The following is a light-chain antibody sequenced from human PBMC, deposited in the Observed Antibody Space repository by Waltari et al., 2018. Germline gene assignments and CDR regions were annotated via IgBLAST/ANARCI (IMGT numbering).Light chain of an antibody. CDR3: SAYTISSAIFI. Sequence: QSALTQPTSVSGSLGQSITISCTGTSSNVGHYNYVSWYQHHPDNPPKLRIYEVTNRPCVVSTRFSGSKSGNTASLTIAGLQAEDEAFYYCSAYTISSAIFIFGGGTKVTV. J-gene: IGLJ2*01. V-gene: IGLV2-14*01. CDR2: EVT. CDR1: SSNVGHYNY.